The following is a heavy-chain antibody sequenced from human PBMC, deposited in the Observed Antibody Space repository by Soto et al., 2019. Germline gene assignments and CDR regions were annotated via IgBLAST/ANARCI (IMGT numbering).Heavy chain of an antibody. V-gene: IGHV1-58*02. J-gene: IGHJ6*03. CDR3: SADRPNTTIGWTL. CDR1: VFDFGSFV. D-gene: IGHD1-1*01. CDR2: IVVASGRT. Sequence: SVKFSFKASVFDFGSFVIQFLRQTRGRALEWIGWIVVASGRTNYARQFKGRVAFSRDMSSTTSYMDLYDLKSDDTAVYFCSADRPNTTIGWTLWSKRTTVTV.